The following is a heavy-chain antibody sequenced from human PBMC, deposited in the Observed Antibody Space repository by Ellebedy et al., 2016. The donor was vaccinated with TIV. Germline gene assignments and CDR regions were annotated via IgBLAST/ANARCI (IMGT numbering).Heavy chain of an antibody. Sequence: GESLKISCAASGFTFSSYNMNWVRQAPGKGLEWVSYISRSTNTIYYADSVKGRFTISRDNAKNSLYLQMNSLRADDTAVYYCARDHGSGSCYDYWGQGALVTVSS. V-gene: IGHV3-48*01. D-gene: IGHD2-15*01. CDR3: ARDHGSGSCYDY. J-gene: IGHJ4*02. CDR2: ISRSTNTI. CDR1: GFTFSSYN.